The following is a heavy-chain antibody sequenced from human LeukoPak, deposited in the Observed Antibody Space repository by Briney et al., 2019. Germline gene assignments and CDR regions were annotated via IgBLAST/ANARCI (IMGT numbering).Heavy chain of an antibody. CDR3: ARDGGSSHAFDI. Sequence: ASVKVSCKASGYTFTNYGISWVRQAPGQGLEWMGWISAYNGYTNYAQKFQGRVTMTRDMSTSTVYMELSSLRFEDTAVYYCARDGGSSHAFDIWGQGTMVTVSS. V-gene: IGHV1-18*01. D-gene: IGHD6-13*01. CDR1: GYTFTNYG. CDR2: ISAYNGYT. J-gene: IGHJ3*02.